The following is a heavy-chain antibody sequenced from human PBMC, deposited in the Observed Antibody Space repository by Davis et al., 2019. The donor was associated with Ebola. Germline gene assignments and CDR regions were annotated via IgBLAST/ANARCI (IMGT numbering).Heavy chain of an antibody. D-gene: IGHD3-22*01. CDR3: ARASMYYYDSSGSPFEI. J-gene: IGHJ3*02. CDR2: ISYDGSNK. CDR1: GFTFSSYA. Sequence: GESLKISCAASGFTFSSYAMHWVRQAPGKGLEWVAVISYDGSNKYYADSVKGRFTISRGNSKNTLYLQMNSLRADDTAVYYCARASMYYYDSSGSPFEIWGQGTMVTVSS. V-gene: IGHV3-30-3*01.